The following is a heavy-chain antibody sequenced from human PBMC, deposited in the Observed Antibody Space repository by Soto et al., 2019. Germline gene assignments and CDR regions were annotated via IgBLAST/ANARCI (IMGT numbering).Heavy chain of an antibody. CDR3: AKVPRYNWNDIYFDY. D-gene: IGHD1-1*01. Sequence: GGSLRLSCAGSGFTFSNYWMHWVRQAPGKGLVWVSRINSDGSTTSHADSVKGRFTISRDNAKNTLYLQMNSLRAEDTAVYYCAKVPRYNWNDIYFDYWGQGTLVTVSS. CDR2: INSDGSTT. V-gene: IGHV3-74*01. CDR1: GFTFSNYW. J-gene: IGHJ4*02.